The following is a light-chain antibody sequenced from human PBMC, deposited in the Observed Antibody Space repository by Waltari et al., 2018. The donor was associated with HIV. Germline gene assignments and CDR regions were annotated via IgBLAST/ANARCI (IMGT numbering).Light chain of an antibody. CDR1: QSVLYSSNNNNY. V-gene: IGKV4-1*01. CDR3: QQYYRSPPMYT. J-gene: IGKJ2*01. Sequence: DIVMTQSPDSLAVSLGERATINCKSSQSVLYSSNNNNYLAWYQQKPGQPPKLLIYWASTRESGVPDRFSGSGSGTDFTLTISSLQAEDVAVYYCQQYYRSPPMYTFGQGTKLEIK. CDR2: WAS.